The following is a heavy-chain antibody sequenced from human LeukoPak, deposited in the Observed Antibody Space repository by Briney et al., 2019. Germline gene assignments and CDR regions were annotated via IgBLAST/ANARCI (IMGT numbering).Heavy chain of an antibody. J-gene: IGHJ5*02. CDR1: GITFKAYW. CDR2: INKDGNVI. Sequence: GGSLRLSCTGSGITFKAYWMNWVRQAPGKGLEWVANINKDGNVIHYADSVKGRFTTSRDNARSAVSLEMNSLTVEDTAVYYCTTLPHRDSRGYHDLWGKGILVAVSS. CDR3: TTLPHRDSRGYHDL. D-gene: IGHD3-22*01. V-gene: IGHV3-7*01.